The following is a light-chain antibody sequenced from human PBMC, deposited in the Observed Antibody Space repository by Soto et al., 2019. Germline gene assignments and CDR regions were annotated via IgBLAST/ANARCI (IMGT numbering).Light chain of an antibody. CDR2: DAS. CDR3: QVYKSNLYT. J-gene: IGKJ2*01. Sequence: DIQMTQSPSTLSASVGDRVTITCRASQPISSWLAWYQQKPGKAPQLLIYDASGLENGVPSRFSGRGSGTEFTLTLSALQPDDFLTSFCQVYKSNLYTFGEGTKLEIK. V-gene: IGKV1-5*01. CDR1: QPISSW.